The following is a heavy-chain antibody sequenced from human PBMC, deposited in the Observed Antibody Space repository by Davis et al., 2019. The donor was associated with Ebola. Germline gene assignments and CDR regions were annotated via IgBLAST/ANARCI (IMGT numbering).Heavy chain of an antibody. V-gene: IGHV3-11*01. J-gene: IGHJ4*02. CDR3: VKGSHVDCYAASDY. CDR1: GFTFSVYY. Sequence: PGGSLRLSCAASGFTFSVYYMSWIRQAPGKGLEWVSYISSSGSTIYYADSVKGRFTISRDNAKNSLYLQMNSLRAEDTAMYYCVKGSHVDCYAASDYWGQGALVTVSS. CDR2: ISSSGSTI. D-gene: IGHD2-21*02.